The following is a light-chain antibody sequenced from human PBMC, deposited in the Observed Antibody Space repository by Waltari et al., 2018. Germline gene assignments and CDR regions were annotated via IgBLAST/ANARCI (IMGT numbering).Light chain of an antibody. V-gene: IGKV2-28*01. Sequence: DIVMTQSPLFLPVTPGEPASISCRSSQSLLHSNGYTFLDWYLQKPGQSPQLLIYMVSNRASGVPDRCSGSGSGTDFTLKISRVEAEDVGIYYCMQARQTPWTFGQGTRVEIK. CDR1: QSLLHSNGYTF. J-gene: IGKJ1*01. CDR2: MVS. CDR3: MQARQTPWT.